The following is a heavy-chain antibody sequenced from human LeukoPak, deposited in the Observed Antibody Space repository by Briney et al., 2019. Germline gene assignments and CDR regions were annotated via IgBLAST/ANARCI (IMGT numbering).Heavy chain of an antibody. CDR2: IYSGGST. CDR3: AKDGGQVVPAAIGVFDP. V-gene: IGHV3-53*05. CDR1: GFTVSSNY. Sequence: GGSLRLSCAASGFTVSSNYMSWVRQAPGKGLEWVSVIYSGGSTYYADSVKGRFTISRDNSKNTLYLQMNSLRAEDTAVYYCAKDGGQVVPAAIGVFDPWGQGTLVTVSS. D-gene: IGHD2-2*01. J-gene: IGHJ5*02.